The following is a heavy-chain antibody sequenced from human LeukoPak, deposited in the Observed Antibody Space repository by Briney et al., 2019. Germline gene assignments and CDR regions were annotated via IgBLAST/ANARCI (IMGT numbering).Heavy chain of an antibody. V-gene: IGHV3-64*01. D-gene: IGHD3-22*01. CDR2: ISSNGGSI. CDR1: GFTFSDYA. J-gene: IGHJ5*02. Sequence: GGSLRLSCAASGFTFSDYAMHWVRQAPGKELEYVSAISSNGGSIHYANSVKGRFTISRDNSKNTLYLQMDSLRAEDMAVYYCARDMDTSGHFSWFDPWGQGARVTVSS. CDR3: ARDMDTSGHFSWFDP.